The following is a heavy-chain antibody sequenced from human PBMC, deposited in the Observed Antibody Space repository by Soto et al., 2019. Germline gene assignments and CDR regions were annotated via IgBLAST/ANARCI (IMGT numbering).Heavy chain of an antibody. Sequence: QLQLQESGPGLVKPSETLSLTCTVSGGSISSRSYYWGWIRQPPGKGLEWIGSIYYSGSTYYNPSLKSRVTISLDTSKNQFSLKLSSVTAEDTAVYYCARQGGYSFDYWGQGTLVTVSS. J-gene: IGHJ4*02. CDR3: ARQGGYSFDY. D-gene: IGHD3-22*01. CDR2: IYYSGST. V-gene: IGHV4-39*01. CDR1: GGSISSRSYY.